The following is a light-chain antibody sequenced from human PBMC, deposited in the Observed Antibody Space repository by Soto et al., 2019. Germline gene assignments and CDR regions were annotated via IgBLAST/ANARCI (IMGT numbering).Light chain of an antibody. CDR1: SPNIGNNI. Sequence: QSVLTQPPSVSEAPGQKVTISCSGSSPNIGNNIVSWYQQLPGTAPKLLIYEDNKRPSGIPDRFSGSKSGTSATLGITGLQTGDEDEYYCASWDSSLTGGVFGGGTKLTVL. J-gene: IGLJ2*01. CDR2: EDN. CDR3: ASWDSSLTGGV. V-gene: IGLV1-51*02.